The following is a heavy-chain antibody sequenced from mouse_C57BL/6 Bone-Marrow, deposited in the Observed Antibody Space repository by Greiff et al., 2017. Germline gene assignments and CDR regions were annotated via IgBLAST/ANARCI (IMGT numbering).Heavy chain of an antibody. CDR2: IDPENGDT. J-gene: IGHJ3*01. CDR3: TLGGFAY. CDR1: GFNIKDDY. Sequence: DVHLVESGAELVRPGASVKLSCTASGFNIKDDYMHWVKQRPEQGLEWIGWIDPENGDTEYASKFQGKATITADTSSNTAYLQLSSLTSEDTAVYYCTLGGFAYWGQGTLVTVSA. D-gene: IGHD3-3*01. V-gene: IGHV14-4*01.